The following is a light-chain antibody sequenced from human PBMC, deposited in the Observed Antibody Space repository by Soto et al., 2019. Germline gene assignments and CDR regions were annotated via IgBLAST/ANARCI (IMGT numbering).Light chain of an antibody. Sequence: IRMTESPSSLAAPQRDRVTITCRASQGISSYLAWYQQKPGKAPKLLIYAASTLQSGVPSRFSGSGSGTDFTLTISCLQSEDFATYYCQQHYSYPQTFGQGTKVDI. CDR2: AAS. CDR3: QQHYSYPQT. CDR1: QGISSY. J-gene: IGKJ1*01. V-gene: IGKV1-8*01.